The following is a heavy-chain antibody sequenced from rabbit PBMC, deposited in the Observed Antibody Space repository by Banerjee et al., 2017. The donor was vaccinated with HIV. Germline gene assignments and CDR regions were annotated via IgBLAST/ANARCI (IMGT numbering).Heavy chain of an antibody. CDR2: ITYGGSA. Sequence: QEQLKESGGGLVQPGGSLKLSCKASEFDFSIYAITWVRQAPGKGLEYIGYITYGGSAYYASWVNGRFTISKTSSTTVTLQMTSLTAADTATYFCARDRDGDAGYGSLALWGPGTLVTVS. CDR1: EFDFSIYA. J-gene: IGHJ4*01. CDR3: ARDRDGDAGYGSLAL. D-gene: IGHD7-1*01. V-gene: IGHV1S39*01.